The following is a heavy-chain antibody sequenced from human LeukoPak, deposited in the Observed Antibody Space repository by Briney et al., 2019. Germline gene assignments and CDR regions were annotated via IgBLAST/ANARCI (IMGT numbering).Heavy chain of an antibody. CDR3: AKDPRSSDYFDY. Sequence: PGGSLRLSCAASGFTFSTFAMIWVRQPPGKGLEWVSSIFPSGGEIHYADSVRGRFTISRDNSKNTLYLQMNSLRAEDTAVYYCAKDPRSSDYFDYWGQGTLVTVSS. J-gene: IGHJ4*02. CDR1: GFTFSTFA. V-gene: IGHV3-23*01. D-gene: IGHD2-15*01. CDR2: IFPSGGEI.